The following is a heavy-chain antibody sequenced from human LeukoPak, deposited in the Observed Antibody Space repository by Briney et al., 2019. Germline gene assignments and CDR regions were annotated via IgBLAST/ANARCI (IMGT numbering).Heavy chain of an antibody. CDR3: TRHEGQWLLSSYFAS. CDR2: IYYSGTT. CDR1: GGSFSSYY. V-gene: IGHV4-39*01. J-gene: IGHJ4*02. D-gene: IGHD6-19*01. Sequence: KTSETLSLTCAVYGGSFSSYYWCWIRQPPGKGLEWIGNIYYSGTTYSNPSLKSRVTISVDTSKNQFSLKLNSVTAADTAVYYCTRHEGQWLLSSYFASWGQGTLVTVSS.